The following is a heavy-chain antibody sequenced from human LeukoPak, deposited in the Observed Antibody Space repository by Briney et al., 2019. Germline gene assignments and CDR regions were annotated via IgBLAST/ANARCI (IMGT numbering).Heavy chain of an antibody. J-gene: IGHJ5*02. CDR2: INHSGST. V-gene: IGHV4-34*01. D-gene: IGHD3-10*01. Sequence: ASETLSLTCAVYGGSFSGYYWSWIRQPPGKGLEWIGEINHSGSTNYNPSLKSRVTISVDTSKNQFSLKLSSVTAADTAVYYCARHVGRTMVRGVITDPWGQGTLVTVSS. CDR1: GGSFSGYY. CDR3: ARHVGRTMVRGVITDP.